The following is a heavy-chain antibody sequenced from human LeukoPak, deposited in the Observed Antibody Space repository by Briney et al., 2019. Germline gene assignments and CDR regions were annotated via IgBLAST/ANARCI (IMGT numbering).Heavy chain of an antibody. Sequence: SQTLSLTCTVSGGSISSGGYYWSWIRLHPGKGLEWIGYIYYSGSTYYNPSLKSRVTISVDTSKNQFSLKLSSVTAADTAVYYCARVRYSGYDFDYWGQGTLVTVSS. CDR3: ARVRYSGYDFDY. V-gene: IGHV4-31*03. CDR1: GGSISSGGYY. J-gene: IGHJ4*02. CDR2: IYYSGST. D-gene: IGHD5-12*01.